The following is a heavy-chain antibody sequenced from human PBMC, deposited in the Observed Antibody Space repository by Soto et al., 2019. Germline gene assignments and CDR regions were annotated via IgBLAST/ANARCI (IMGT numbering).Heavy chain of an antibody. CDR1: GFTFSDYQ. CDR2: ISNSGSPI. V-gene: IGHV3-11*01. J-gene: IGHJ6*02. Sequence: GGSLRLSCVASGFTFSDYQMNWIRQAPGKGLEWVTYISNSGSPIYYADSVKGRFTISRDNAQNSLYLQMNSLRAGDSAVYFCAREHYFYGLDVWGQGTTVTVSS. CDR3: AREHYFYGLDV.